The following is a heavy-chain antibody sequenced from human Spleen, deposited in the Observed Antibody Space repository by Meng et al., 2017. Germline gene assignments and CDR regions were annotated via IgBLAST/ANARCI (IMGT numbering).Heavy chain of an antibody. CDR1: GYSFISYG. CDR3: ATSSYYDFWSGYYD. V-gene: IGHV1-18*01. J-gene: IGHJ4*02. CDR2: ISAKKGDS. Sequence: QVQLVQSGAEGKKPGASVKVSCKASGYSFISYGITWVRQAPGQGIEWMGWISAKKGDSKYAQKLQGRLTMTTDKSTSTASMELRSLRSDDTAVYYCATSSYYDFWSGYYDWGQGTLVTVSS. D-gene: IGHD3-3*01.